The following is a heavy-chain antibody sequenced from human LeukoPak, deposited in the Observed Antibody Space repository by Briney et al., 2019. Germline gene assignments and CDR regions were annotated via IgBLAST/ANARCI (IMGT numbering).Heavy chain of an antibody. V-gene: IGHV3-23*01. CDR2: ISGSGITT. Sequence: PGGPLRLSCAASGFTFSNYAMSWVRRAPGRGLEWVSVISGSGITTFYADSVKGRFTISRDNSKNTLYLQMNSLRAEDTAVYYCAKERREQSRDNYFDYWGQGTLVTVSS. CDR1: GFTFSNYA. J-gene: IGHJ4*02. D-gene: IGHD1-26*01. CDR3: AKERREQSRDNYFDY.